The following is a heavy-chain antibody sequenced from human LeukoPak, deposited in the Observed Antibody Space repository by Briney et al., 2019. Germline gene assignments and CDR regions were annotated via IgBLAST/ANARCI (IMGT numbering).Heavy chain of an antibody. J-gene: IGHJ3*02. D-gene: IGHD3/OR15-3a*01. CDR2: IRTDGSNK. Sequence: PGRSLRLSCAASGFTFGNCAMHWVRQAPGKGLEWVTFIRTDGSNKYSADSVKGRFTISRDNSKNTLYLQMNSLRAEDTAMYYCAKGRDYAFDIWGRGTMVTVSS. V-gene: IGHV3-30*02. CDR3: AKGRDYAFDI. CDR1: GFTFGNCA.